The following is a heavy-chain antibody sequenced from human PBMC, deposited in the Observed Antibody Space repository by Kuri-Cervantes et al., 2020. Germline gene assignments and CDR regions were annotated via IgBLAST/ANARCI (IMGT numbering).Heavy chain of an antibody. Sequence: GESLKISCAASGFTFSSYAMSWVRQAPGKGLEWVAVISYDGSNKYYADSVKGRFTISRDNSKNTLYLQMNNLRAEDTAVYYCARECGGHPNYFDYWGQGTLVTVSS. CDR3: ARECGGHPNYFDY. CDR1: GFTFSSYA. CDR2: ISYDGSNK. V-gene: IGHV3-30-3*01. D-gene: IGHD2-21*01. J-gene: IGHJ4*02.